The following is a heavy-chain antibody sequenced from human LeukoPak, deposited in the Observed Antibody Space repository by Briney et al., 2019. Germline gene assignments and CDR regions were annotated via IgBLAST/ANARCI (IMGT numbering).Heavy chain of an antibody. V-gene: IGHV1-2*02. Sequence: ASVKVSCKASGYTFTSYYMHWVRQAPGQGLEWMGWINPNSGGTNYAQKFQGRVTMTRDTSISTAYMELSRLRSDDTAVYYCARGHRYYDILTGYYGTDYWGQGTLVTVSS. D-gene: IGHD3-9*01. J-gene: IGHJ4*02. CDR1: GYTFTSYY. CDR3: ARGHRYYDILTGYYGTDY. CDR2: INPNSGGT.